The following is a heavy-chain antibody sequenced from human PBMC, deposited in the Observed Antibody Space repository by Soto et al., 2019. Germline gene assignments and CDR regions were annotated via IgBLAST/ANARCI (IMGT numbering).Heavy chain of an antibody. Sequence: QVQLQESGPRLMKPSETLSLTCTVSGASISNHYCQWFRQPPGKGLEWIGYIHNTGGTNYNPSLKSPVTISLETSKNQFSLKLTSVTVAATAVYYCAPGGGWLTDYWGQGIRVTVSS. CDR2: IHNTGGT. J-gene: IGHJ4*02. CDR3: APGGGWLTDY. V-gene: IGHV4-59*11. CDR1: GASISNHY. D-gene: IGHD6-19*01.